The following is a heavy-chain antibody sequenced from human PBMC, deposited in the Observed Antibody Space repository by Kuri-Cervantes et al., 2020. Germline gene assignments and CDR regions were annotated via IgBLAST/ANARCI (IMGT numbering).Heavy chain of an antibody. CDR1: GYSFTNYW. CDR2: IYPGDSDT. V-gene: IGHV5-51*01. D-gene: IGHD6-6*01. CDR3: ARPPGGGSSSFLT. J-gene: IGHJ5*02. Sequence: GGSLRLSCKASGYSFTNYWIGWVRQMPGKGLEWMGIIYPGDSDTRYSPSFQGQVTISADKSISTAYLQWSSLKASGTAMYYCARPPGGGSSSFLTWGQGTLVTVSS.